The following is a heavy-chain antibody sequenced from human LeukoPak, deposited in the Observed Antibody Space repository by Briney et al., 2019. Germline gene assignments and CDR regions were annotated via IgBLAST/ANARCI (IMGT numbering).Heavy chain of an antibody. V-gene: IGHV1-24*01. J-gene: IGHJ3*02. Sequence: ASVKVSCKVSGYTLTELSMHWVRQAPGKGLEWMGGFDPEDGETIYAQKFQGRVTMTGDTSTDTAYMELSSLRSEDTAVYYCATHSMVVAANQGAFDIWGQGTMVTVSS. CDR2: FDPEDGET. CDR1: GYTLTELS. CDR3: ATHSMVVAANQGAFDI. D-gene: IGHD2-15*01.